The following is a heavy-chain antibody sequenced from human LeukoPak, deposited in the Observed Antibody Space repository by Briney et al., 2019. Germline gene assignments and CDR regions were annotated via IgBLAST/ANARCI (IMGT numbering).Heavy chain of an antibody. CDR1: GGSISSYY. V-gene: IGHV4-4*07. J-gene: IGHJ6*02. Sequence: SETLSLTCTVSGGSISSYYWSWIRQPAGKGLEWIGRIYTSGSTNYNPSLKSRVTMSVDTSRNQFSLKLSSVTAADTAVYYCARHKPVNYYYGMDVWGQGTTVTVSS. CDR2: IYTSGST. CDR3: ARHKPVNYYYGMDV.